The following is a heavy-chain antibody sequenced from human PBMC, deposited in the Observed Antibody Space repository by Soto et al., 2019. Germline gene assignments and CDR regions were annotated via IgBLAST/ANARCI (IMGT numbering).Heavy chain of an antibody. CDR2: ISYDGSNK. CDR1: GFTFSSYG. D-gene: IGHD6-13*01. Sequence: GGSLRLSCAASGFTFSSYGMHWVRQAPGKGLEWVAVISYDGSNKYYADSVKGRFTISRDNSKNTLYLQMNSLRAEDTAVYYCAKEVGGSSSWYDYETPYFDYWGQGTLVTVSS. V-gene: IGHV3-30*18. CDR3: AKEVGGSSSWYDYETPYFDY. J-gene: IGHJ4*02.